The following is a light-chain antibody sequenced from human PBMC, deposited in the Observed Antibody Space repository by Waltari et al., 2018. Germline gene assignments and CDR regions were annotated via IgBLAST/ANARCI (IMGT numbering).Light chain of an antibody. CDR1: SSDIGNYNL. V-gene: IGLV2-23*02. J-gene: IGLJ2*01. CDR2: EVT. Sequence: QSALTQPASVSGSPGQSITISCTGTSSDIGNYNLVSWYQRQSGKAPKLMIYEVTKRPSGVSDRCSGSKSGNTASLTISGLHAEYEADYYCCSYAATTIYVLFGGGTKLTVL. CDR3: CSYAATTIYVL.